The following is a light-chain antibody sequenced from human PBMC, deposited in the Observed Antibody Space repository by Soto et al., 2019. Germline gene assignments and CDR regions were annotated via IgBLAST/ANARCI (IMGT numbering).Light chain of an antibody. CDR2: GAS. CDR3: QQYGSSPPWT. V-gene: IGKV3-20*01. CDR1: QSISSSY. J-gene: IGKJ1*01. Sequence: DIVLTQSPGTLSLSPGERATLSCRASQSISSSYLAWYQQKPGQAPRLLIYGASTRATGIPDRFSGSGSGTDFPLTISTLEPEDFAVYYCQQYGSSPPWTFGQGTKVEIK.